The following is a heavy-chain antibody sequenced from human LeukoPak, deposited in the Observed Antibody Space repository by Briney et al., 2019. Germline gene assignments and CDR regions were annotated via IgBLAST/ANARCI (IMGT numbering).Heavy chain of an antibody. Sequence: PSETLSLTCTVSGGSISSGNYYWSWIRQPPGKGLEWIGYIYYSGSTYYNPSLKSRLTISEDTSKNQFSLKLSSVTAADTAVYYCVRGYSSNFFDFWGQGTLVTVSS. CDR3: VRGYSSNFFDF. CDR1: GGSISSGNYY. V-gene: IGHV4-30-4*08. J-gene: IGHJ4*02. D-gene: IGHD6-13*01. CDR2: IYYSGST.